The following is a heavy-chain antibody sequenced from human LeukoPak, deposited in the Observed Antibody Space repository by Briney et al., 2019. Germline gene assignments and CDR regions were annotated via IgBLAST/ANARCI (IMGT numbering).Heavy chain of an antibody. CDR1: GFTFSTYS. J-gene: IGHJ4*02. D-gene: IGHD2-2*01. CDR2: ISSSSSYI. V-gene: IGHV3-21*01. CDR3: ARESPYCSSTSCPFDY. Sequence: NSGGSLRLSCAASGFTFSTYSMNWVRQAPGKGLEWVSSISSSSSYIYYADSVKGRFTISRDNAKNSLYLQMNSLRTEGTAVYYCARESPYCSSTSCPFDYWGQGTLVTVSS.